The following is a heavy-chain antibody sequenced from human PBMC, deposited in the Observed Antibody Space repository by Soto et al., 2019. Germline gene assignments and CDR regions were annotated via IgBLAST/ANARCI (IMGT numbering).Heavy chain of an antibody. CDR2: TIPAAGTT. CDR3: ARTSMTRIAY. CDR1: GGTFNNYA. Sequence: QVHLLQSGAEVKKPGSSVQMSCTSPGGTFNNYAISWVRQAPGQGLEWMGVTIPAAGTTNYAKKFQGRVTITADKATNTAYVYVNSLTSEDTAVYFCARTSMTRIAYWGQGTLVTVSS. D-gene: IGHD2-2*01. V-gene: IGHV1-69*06. J-gene: IGHJ4*02.